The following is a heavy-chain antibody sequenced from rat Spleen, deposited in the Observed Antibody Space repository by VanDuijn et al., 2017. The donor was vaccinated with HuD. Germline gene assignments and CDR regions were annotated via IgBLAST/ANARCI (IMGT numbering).Heavy chain of an antibody. CDR2: IWTGGST. CDR3: ARHLREASGVMDA. CDR1: GFSLSNYH. Sequence: QVQLKESGPGLVQPSQTLSLTCTVSGFSLSNYHVSWVRQSPGKGLEWMGVIWTGGSTAYNSLLKSQLSISRDTSKSQIFLKMNSLQPEDTGTYYCARHLREASGVMDAWGQGASVTVSS. V-gene: IGHV2-43*01. D-gene: IGHD4-3*01. J-gene: IGHJ4*01.